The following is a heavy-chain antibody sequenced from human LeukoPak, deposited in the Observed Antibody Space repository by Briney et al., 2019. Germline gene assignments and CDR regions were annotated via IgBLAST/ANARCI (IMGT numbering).Heavy chain of an antibody. V-gene: IGHV3-66*01. CDR3: ARVTAAGTYGAHYYYYYMDV. CDR2: IYSGGST. CDR1: GFTFSSYS. J-gene: IGHJ6*03. Sequence: GGSLRLSCAASGFTFSSYSMNWVRQAPGKGLEWVSVIYSGGSTYYADSVKGRFTISRDNSKNTLYLQMNSLRAEDTAVYYCARVTAAGTYGAHYYYYYMDVWGKGTTVTISS. D-gene: IGHD6-13*01.